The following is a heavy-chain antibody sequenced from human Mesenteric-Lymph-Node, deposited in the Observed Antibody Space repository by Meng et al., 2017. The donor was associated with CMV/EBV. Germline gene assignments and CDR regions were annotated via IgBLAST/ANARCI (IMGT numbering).Heavy chain of an antibody. Sequence: SGGAISGYDWWSWVRQPPGKGLEWIGEVYHHGSTIYSPSLEGRVTISVDTSKNQFSLKLSSVTAADTAVYYCARGSSSWYLSNWFDPWGQGTLVTVSS. V-gene: IGHV4-4*02. CDR2: VYHHGST. D-gene: IGHD6-13*01. CDR3: ARGSSSWYLSNWFDP. CDR1: GGAISGYDW. J-gene: IGHJ5*02.